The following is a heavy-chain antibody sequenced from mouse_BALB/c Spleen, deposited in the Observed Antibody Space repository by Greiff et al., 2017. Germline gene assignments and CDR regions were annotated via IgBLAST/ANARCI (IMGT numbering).Heavy chain of an antibody. V-gene: IGHV1-18*01. Sequence: VQLQQSGPELVKPGASVKIPCKASGYTFTDYNMDWVKQSHGKSLEWIGDINPNNGGTIYNQKFKGKATLTVDKSSSTAYMELRSLTSEDTAVYYCARGGQLGLPPFAYWGQGTLVTVSA. J-gene: IGHJ3*01. CDR1: GYTFTDYN. CDR2: INPNNGGT. D-gene: IGHD3-1*01. CDR3: ARGGQLGLPPFAY.